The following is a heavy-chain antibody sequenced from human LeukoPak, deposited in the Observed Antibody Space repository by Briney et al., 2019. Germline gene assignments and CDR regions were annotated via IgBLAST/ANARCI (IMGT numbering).Heavy chain of an antibody. Sequence: PSETLSLTCTVSGGSISSGGYYWSWIRQPPGKGLEWIGYIYHSGSTYYNPSLKSRVTISVDRSKNQFSLKLSSVTAADTAVYYCAREKKQWLGSFFDYWGQGTLVTVSS. CDR1: GGSISSGGYY. CDR3: AREKKQWLGSFFDY. CDR2: IYHSGST. V-gene: IGHV4-30-2*01. J-gene: IGHJ4*02. D-gene: IGHD6-19*01.